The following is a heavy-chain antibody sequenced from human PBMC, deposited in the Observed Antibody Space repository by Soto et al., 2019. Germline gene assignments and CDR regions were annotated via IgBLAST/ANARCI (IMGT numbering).Heavy chain of an antibody. J-gene: IGHJ5*02. CDR2: ISGSGGST. CDR3: AKDPRDNMGPRGFDP. Sequence: EVQLLESGGGLVQPGGFLRLSCAASGFTFSSYAMSWVRQAPGKGLEWVSAISGSGGSTYYADSVKGRFTISRDNSKNTLYLQMNSLRAEDTAVYYCAKDPRDNMGPRGFDPWGQGTLVTVSS. CDR1: GFTFSSYA. V-gene: IGHV3-23*01. D-gene: IGHD2-15*01.